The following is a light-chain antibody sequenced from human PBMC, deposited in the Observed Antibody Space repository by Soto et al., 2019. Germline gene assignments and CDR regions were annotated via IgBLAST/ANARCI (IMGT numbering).Light chain of an antibody. Sequence: TLSGSPGERATLSCRASQSVSSNLAWYQQKPGQAPSLLIYGASTRATGIPARFSGSGSGTEFTLTISSLQSEDFAVYYCHQDKSLPTFGQGSGVDMK. J-gene: IGKJ1*01. V-gene: IGKV3-15*01. CDR2: GAS. CDR3: HQDKSLPT. CDR1: QSVSSN.